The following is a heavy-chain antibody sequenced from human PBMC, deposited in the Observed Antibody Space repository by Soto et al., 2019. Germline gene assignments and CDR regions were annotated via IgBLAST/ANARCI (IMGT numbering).Heavy chain of an antibody. D-gene: IGHD3-9*01. CDR3: ARGPTYYDFLKGYMDV. CDR1: GITFSSYG. CDR2: IRFDGTNQ. Sequence: GGSLRLSCAASGITFSSYGMHWVRQAPGKGLAWVAIIRFDGTNQYYEDSVKGRFTISRDNSKNTLYLQMNSLRAEDTAVYYCARGPTYYDFLKGYMDVWGKGTTVTVSS. J-gene: IGHJ6*03. V-gene: IGHV3-30*02.